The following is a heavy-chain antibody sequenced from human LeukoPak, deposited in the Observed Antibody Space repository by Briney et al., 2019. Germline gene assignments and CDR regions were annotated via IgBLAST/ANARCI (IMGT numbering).Heavy chain of an antibody. D-gene: IGHD3-22*01. Sequence: SETLSLTCTVSGGSISSYYWSWIRQPPGKGLEWIGEINHGGSTNSNPSLKSRVTISLDTSKNQFSLKLSSVTAADTAVYYCARDYDSSGYYDYWGQGTLVTVSS. J-gene: IGHJ4*02. V-gene: IGHV4-34*01. CDR3: ARDYDSSGYYDY. CDR1: GGSISSYY. CDR2: INHGGST.